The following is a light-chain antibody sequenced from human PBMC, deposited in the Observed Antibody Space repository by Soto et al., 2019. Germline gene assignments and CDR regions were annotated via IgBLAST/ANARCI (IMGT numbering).Light chain of an antibody. V-gene: IGKV1-5*03. CDR3: QQSHFYWT. J-gene: IGKJ1*01. CDR2: KVS. Sequence: DIQMTQSPSTLPASVGDRVTITCRASQTIGDWLAWYQQKPGQVPKPLIYKVSTLEGGVPSRFSGSGSGTEFTLTISSLQPDDFATYYCQQSHFYWTFGQGTKVEIK. CDR1: QTIGDW.